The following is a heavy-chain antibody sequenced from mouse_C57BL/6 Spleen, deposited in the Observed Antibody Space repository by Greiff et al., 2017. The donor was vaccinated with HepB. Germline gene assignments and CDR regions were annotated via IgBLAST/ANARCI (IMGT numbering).Heavy chain of an antibody. D-gene: IGHD1-2*01. V-gene: IGHV1-7*01. CDR3: ARAEDWSFCDD. J-gene: IGHJ2*01. CDR1: GYTFNSYW. CDR2: IKLSSGYT. Sequence: VQLEQSGARLARPGDTVNLSCKASGYTFNSYWMRLVKQRPGQDMEWIRYIKLSSGYTKYNQTLKDKATLTADKSASTVYMQLSSLTYEDSAVYYCARAEDWSFCDDWGQGTTLTVSS.